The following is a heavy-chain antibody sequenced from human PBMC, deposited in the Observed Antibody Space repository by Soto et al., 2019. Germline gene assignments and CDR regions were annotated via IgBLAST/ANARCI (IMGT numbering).Heavy chain of an antibody. CDR1: GFSFSSYW. V-gene: IGHV3-74*01. CDR2: INGDGTST. Sequence: GGSLRLSCAASGFSFSSYWMHWVRQAPGEGLVWVSRINGDGTSTNYADSVKGRFTISRDNAQNTLYLQMNSLRAEDTAVYSCARGLYRDYGQDYWGQGTLVNVSS. D-gene: IGHD4-17*01. CDR3: ARGLYRDYGQDY. J-gene: IGHJ4*02.